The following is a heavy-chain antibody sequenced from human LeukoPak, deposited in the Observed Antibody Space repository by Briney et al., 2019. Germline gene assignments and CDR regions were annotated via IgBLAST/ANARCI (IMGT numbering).Heavy chain of an antibody. CDR3: ARDAPQYCSGGSCYLDY. D-gene: IGHD2-15*01. CDR2: ISYDGSDK. J-gene: IGHJ4*02. Sequence: PGGSLRLSCAASGFTFSSYAMHWVRQAPGKGLEWVAVISYDGSDKYYADSVKGRFTISRDNSKNTLYLQMNSLRAEDTAVYYCARDAPQYCSGGSCYLDYWGQGTLVTVSS. CDR1: GFTFSSYA. V-gene: IGHV3-30-3*01.